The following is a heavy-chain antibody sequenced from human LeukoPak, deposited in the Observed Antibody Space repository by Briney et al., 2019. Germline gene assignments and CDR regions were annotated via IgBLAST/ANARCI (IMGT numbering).Heavy chain of an antibody. J-gene: IGHJ4*02. CDR2: ISYDGSNK. CDR1: GFSFSSHA. Sequence: GGSLRLSCAGSGFSFSSHAIHWVRQAPGKGLEWVAVISYDGSNKYYADSVKGRFTISRDNSKNTLYLQMNSLRAEDTAVYYCARDSERPHYDFWSGYYWGQGTLVTVSS. D-gene: IGHD3-3*01. V-gene: IGHV3-30-3*01. CDR3: ARDSERPHYDFWSGYY.